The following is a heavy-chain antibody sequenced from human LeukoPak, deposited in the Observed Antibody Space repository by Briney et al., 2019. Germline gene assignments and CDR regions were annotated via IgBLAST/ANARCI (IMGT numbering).Heavy chain of an antibody. J-gene: IGHJ4*02. D-gene: IGHD4-17*01. CDR3: ARAYGATEFFEY. CDR1: GYKFSNYW. CDR2: VYPDDSDT. V-gene: IGHV5-51*01. Sequence: GESLKISCQGAGYKFSNYWVGWVRQMPGKGLEWMGIVYPDDSDTRYSPSFQGQVTISADKSISTAYLQWNTLKASDTAMYYCARAYGATEFFEYWGQGTRVTVSS.